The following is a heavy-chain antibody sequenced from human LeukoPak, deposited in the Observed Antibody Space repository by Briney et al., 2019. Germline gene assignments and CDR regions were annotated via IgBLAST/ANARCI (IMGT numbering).Heavy chain of an antibody. CDR2: INPNSGGT. CDR1: GYTFTGYY. CDR3: ARVRGLYYDSSGYLFDY. J-gene: IGHJ4*02. D-gene: IGHD3-22*01. V-gene: IGHV1-2*06. Sequence: APVKVSCKASGYTFTGYYMHWVRQAPGQGLEWMGRINPNSGGTNYAQKFQGRVTMTRDTSISTAYMELSRLRSDDTAVYYCARVRGLYYDSSGYLFDYWGQGTLVTVSS.